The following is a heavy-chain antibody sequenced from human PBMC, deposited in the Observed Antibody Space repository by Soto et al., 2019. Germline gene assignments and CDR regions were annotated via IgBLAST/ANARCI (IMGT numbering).Heavy chain of an antibody. D-gene: IGHD2-15*01. CDR1: GGSFSGYY. CDR3: ARGRFVYSWCDP. CDR2: INHSGST. V-gene: IGHV4-34*01. J-gene: IGHJ5*02. Sequence: QVQLQQWGAGLLKPSETLSLTCAVYGGSFSGYYWSWIRQPPGKGLEWIGEINHSGSTNYNPSLKRRVPIPVTTSTNQLSLKLSPVTAAATAVYYGARGRFVYSWCDPWGQGTLVTVSS.